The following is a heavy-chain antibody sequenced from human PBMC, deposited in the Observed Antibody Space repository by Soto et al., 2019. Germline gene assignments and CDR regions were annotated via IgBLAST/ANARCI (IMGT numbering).Heavy chain of an antibody. Sequence: EVQLLESGGGLVQPGGSLRLSCAASGFTFSSYAMSWVRQAPGKGLEWVSAISGSGGSTYYADSVKGRFTISRDNSKNPLYLQMNSLRAEDTAVYYCAKNPTTQLCFGELWGLFDPWGQGTLVTVSS. J-gene: IGHJ5*02. V-gene: IGHV3-23*01. CDR1: GFTFSSYA. CDR3: AKNPTTQLCFGELWGLFDP. CDR2: ISGSGGST. D-gene: IGHD3-10*01.